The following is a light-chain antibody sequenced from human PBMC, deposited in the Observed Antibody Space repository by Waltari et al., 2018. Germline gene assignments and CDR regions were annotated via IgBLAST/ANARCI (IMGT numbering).Light chain of an antibody. CDR3: QKYDRAPFT. Sequence: DIQMTQSPSTLSASVGDRVTITCRASQSISSWLAWYQQQPGKAPKLLIYDASSLESGVPSRFSGSGSGTEFTLTISSLQPDDFATYFCQKYDRAPFTFGSGTKIDVK. CDR1: QSISSW. J-gene: IGKJ4*01. V-gene: IGKV1-5*01. CDR2: DAS.